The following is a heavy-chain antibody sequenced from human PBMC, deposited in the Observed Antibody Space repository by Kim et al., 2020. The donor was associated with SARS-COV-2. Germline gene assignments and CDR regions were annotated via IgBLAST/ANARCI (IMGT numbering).Heavy chain of an antibody. V-gene: IGHV5-10-1*01. CDR3: ARQGGYCGSANCYAH. CDR2: IDPSDSYT. CDR1: GYTFTNYW. Sequence: GESLKISCKGSGYTFTNYWISWVRQMPGKGLEWMGRIDPSDSYTNYSPSFQGHVTISADKPLSTAYLQWSSLKASDTAMYYCARQGGYCGSANCYAHWGQGTPVPLPP. D-gene: IGHD2-2*01. J-gene: IGHJ4*02.